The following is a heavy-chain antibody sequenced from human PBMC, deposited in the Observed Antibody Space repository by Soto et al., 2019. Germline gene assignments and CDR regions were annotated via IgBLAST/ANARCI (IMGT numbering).Heavy chain of an antibody. CDR2: INHSGST. D-gene: IGHD5-12*01. CDR3: ARVGRDGYNWYYYYGMDV. J-gene: IGHJ6*02. CDR1: GGSFSGYY. V-gene: IGHV4-34*01. Sequence: PSETLSLTCAVYGGSFSGYYWSWIRQPPGKGLEWIGEINHSGSTNYNPSLKSRVTISVDTSKNQFSLKLSSVTAADTAVYYCARVGRDGYNWYYYYGMDVWGQGTTVTVSS.